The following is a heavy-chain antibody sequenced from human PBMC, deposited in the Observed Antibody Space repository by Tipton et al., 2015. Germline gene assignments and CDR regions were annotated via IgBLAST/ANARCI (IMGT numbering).Heavy chain of an antibody. CDR2: IITLFGTA. Sequence: QSGPEVKKPGSSVKVSCKASGGTLNRFGINWVRQAPGQGLEWVGGIITLFGTANYAEKFQGRVSITADESTNTAYMELSSLGSEDTGVYFCASPERGGAYDIWGQGTMVTVSS. CDR3: ASPERGGAYDI. V-gene: IGHV1-69*01. J-gene: IGHJ3*02. D-gene: IGHD3-16*01. CDR1: GGTLNRFG.